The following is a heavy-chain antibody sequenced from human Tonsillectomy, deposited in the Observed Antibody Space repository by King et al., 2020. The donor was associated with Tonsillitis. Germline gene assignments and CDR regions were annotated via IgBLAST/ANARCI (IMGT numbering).Heavy chain of an antibody. V-gene: IGHV3-43*02. CDR1: GFTFVDYA. J-gene: IGHJ3*02. Sequence: VQLVQSGGGVVQPGGSLRLPCAASGFTFVDYAMHWVRQVSGKGLQRVSFINGGGGSTYYADSCKGRFTISRDNSKNSLYLQMNSLRTEDTALYYCAKAPGRWLHDGFDIWGQGTMVTVSS. D-gene: IGHD4-23*01. CDR2: INGGGGST. CDR3: AKAPGRWLHDGFDI.